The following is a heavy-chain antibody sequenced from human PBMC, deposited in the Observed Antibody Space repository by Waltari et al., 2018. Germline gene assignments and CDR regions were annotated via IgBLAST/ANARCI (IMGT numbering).Heavy chain of an antibody. CDR2: IYTSGST. CDR3: ARDLSLAVAGTYWYFDR. D-gene: IGHD6-19*01. V-gene: IGHV4-4*07. J-gene: IGHJ2*01. CDR1: GGSISSYY. Sequence: QVQLQESGPGLVKPSETLSLTCTVSGGSISSYYWSWIRQPAGKGLEWIGRIYTSGSTNYHPSLKSRVTMSVDTSKNQFSLKLSSVTAADTAVYYCARDLSLAVAGTYWYFDRWGRGTLVTVSS.